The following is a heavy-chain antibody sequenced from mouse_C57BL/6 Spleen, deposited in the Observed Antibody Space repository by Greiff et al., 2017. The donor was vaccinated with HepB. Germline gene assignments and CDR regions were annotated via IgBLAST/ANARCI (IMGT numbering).Heavy chain of an antibody. J-gene: IGHJ4*01. D-gene: IGHD2-4*01. CDR2: ISSGSSTI. V-gene: IGHV5-17*01. CDR3: ARPFIYYDYDDAMDY. Sequence: DVKLVESGGGLVKPGGSLKLSCAASGFTFSDYGMHWVRQAPEKGLEWVAYISSGSSTIYYADTVKGRFTISRDNAKNTLFLQMTSLRSEDTAMYYCARPFIYYDYDDAMDYWGQGTSVTVSS. CDR1: GFTFSDYG.